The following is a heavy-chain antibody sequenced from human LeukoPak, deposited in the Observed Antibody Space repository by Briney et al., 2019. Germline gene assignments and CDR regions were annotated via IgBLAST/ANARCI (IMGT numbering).Heavy chain of an antibody. D-gene: IGHD3-22*01. V-gene: IGHV3-23*01. CDR1: GFIFSSFA. CDR3: AKDFYKSSGYSFDY. J-gene: IGHJ4*02. CDR2: ISASGGNT. Sequence: GGSLRLSCTASGFIFSSFAMNWVRQAPGKGLEWVSGISASGGNTNYADSVKGRFTISRDNSQNTLYLQMDSLRAEDTAIYYCAKDFYKSSGYSFDYWGQGTLVAVSS.